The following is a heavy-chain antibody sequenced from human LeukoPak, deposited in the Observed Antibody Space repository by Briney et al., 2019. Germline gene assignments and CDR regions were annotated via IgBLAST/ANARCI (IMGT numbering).Heavy chain of an antibody. CDR1: GFTFSSYA. V-gene: IGHV3-23*01. Sequence: PGGSLRLSCAASGFTFSSYAMSWVRQAPGKGLEWVSAISGSGGGTYYADSVKGRFTISRDNSKNTLYLQMNSLRAEDTAVYYCAKSNGGYSSSWYEENYYYYYMDVWGKGTTVTVSS. CDR2: ISGSGGGT. J-gene: IGHJ6*03. CDR3: AKSNGGYSSSWYEENYYYYYMDV. D-gene: IGHD6-13*01.